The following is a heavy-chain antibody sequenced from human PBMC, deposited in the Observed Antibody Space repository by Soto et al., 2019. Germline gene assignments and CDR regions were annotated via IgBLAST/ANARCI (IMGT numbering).Heavy chain of an antibody. CDR1: GFTFRSSA. V-gene: IGHV1-58*01. CDR2: LVVGTGNT. CDR3: ATGAYCSGGSCSDYYYYYYGMDL. D-gene: IGHD2-15*01. Sequence: VASVKVSCKTSGFTFRSSAVQWVRQARGQRLEWIGWLVVGTGNTNYAQKFQQRVTISSDRSTNTVSMELSSLTSEDTAVYYCATGAYCSGGSCSDYYYYYYGMDLWGLGTTVTVSS. J-gene: IGHJ6*02.